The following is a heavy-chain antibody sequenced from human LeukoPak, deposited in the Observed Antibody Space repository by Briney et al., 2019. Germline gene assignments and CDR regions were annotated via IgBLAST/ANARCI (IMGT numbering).Heavy chain of an antibody. V-gene: IGHV3-30*18. J-gene: IGHJ4*02. CDR2: ISYDGSNK. CDR3: AKVAGYDYGDYGARGPYYFGY. CDR1: GFTFSSYG. D-gene: IGHD4-17*01. Sequence: GGSLRLSCAASGFTFSSYGMHWVRQAPGKGLEWVAVISYDGSNKYYADSVKGRFTISRDNSKNTLYLQMNSLRAEDTAVYYCAKVAGYDYGDYGARGPYYFGYWGQGTLVTVSS.